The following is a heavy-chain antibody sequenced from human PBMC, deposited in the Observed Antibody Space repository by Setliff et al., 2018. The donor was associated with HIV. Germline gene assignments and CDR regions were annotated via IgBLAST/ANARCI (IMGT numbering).Heavy chain of an antibody. CDR3: ARHSGGDQLLREFDY. V-gene: IGHV4-38-2*01. Sequence: PSETLSLTCAVSGFSIGTNYYWGWIRQPPGKGLDWIGSIYHSGSTYYNPSLKSRVTISVDTSKNQFSLELSSVTAADTAIFYCARHSGGDQLLREFDYWGQGTLVTVSS. D-gene: IGHD2-2*01. CDR2: IYHSGST. J-gene: IGHJ4*02. CDR1: GFSIGTNYY.